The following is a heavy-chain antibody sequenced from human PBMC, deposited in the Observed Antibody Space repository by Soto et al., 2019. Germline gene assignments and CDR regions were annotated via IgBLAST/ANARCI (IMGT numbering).Heavy chain of an antibody. CDR1: GFTFSSYA. CDR2: ISGSGGST. CDR3: AKDSHELGYSYGN. J-gene: IGHJ4*02. Sequence: GGSLRLSCAASGFTFSSYAMSWVRQAPGKGLEWVSAISGSGGSTYYADSVKGRFTISRDNSKNTLYLQMNSLSAEDTAVYYCAKDSHELGYSYGNWGQGTLVTVSS. V-gene: IGHV3-23*01. D-gene: IGHD5-18*01.